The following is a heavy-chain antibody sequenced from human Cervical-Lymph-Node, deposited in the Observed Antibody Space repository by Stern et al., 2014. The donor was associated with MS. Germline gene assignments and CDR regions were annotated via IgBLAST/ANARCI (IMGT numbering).Heavy chain of an antibody. CDR2: IHYSGTT. Sequence: QVQLQESGPGLVKPSQTLSLTCAVSGGSISSGEYYWSWIRQSPGKGLEWIGYIHYSGTTEYNPYLKSRVTISVDTSKNQFSLKLSSVTAADTAVYYCSRDADAYSLVFGYWGRGTLVTVSS. CDR3: SRDADAYSLVFGY. V-gene: IGHV4-30-4*01. CDR1: GGSISSGEYY. D-gene: IGHD5-24*01. J-gene: IGHJ4*02.